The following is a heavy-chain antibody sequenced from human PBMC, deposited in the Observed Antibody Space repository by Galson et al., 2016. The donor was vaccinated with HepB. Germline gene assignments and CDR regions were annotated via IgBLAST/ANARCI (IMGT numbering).Heavy chain of an antibody. Sequence: SLRLSCAASGFIFSNYNMNWVRQAPGKGMEWVSYVSPNGNTKYYADSVKGRFGISKDNAKNSLSLQMTSLRDDETAVYYCARGLPFHSSGWYFDSWGQGILVTVSS. CDR3: ARGLPFHSSGWYFDS. CDR1: GFIFSNYN. J-gene: IGHJ4*02. CDR2: VSPNGNTK. V-gene: IGHV3-48*02. D-gene: IGHD6-19*01.